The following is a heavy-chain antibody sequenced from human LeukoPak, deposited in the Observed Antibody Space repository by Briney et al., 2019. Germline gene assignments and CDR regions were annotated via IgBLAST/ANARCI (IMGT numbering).Heavy chain of an antibody. D-gene: IGHD2/OR15-2a*01. V-gene: IGHV3-48*04. CDR1: GFALSSYN. J-gene: IGHJ6*03. Sequence: GGSLRLSCAVSGFALSSYNMNWVRQAPGKGLEWISYISTSGTSILYADSVKGRFTISRDNAKNSLYLQMDSLRAEDTAVYYCARRGTCTTATCYDAYYYYFLDVWGGGTTVTVSS. CDR2: ISTSGTSI. CDR3: ARRGTCTTATCYDAYYYYFLDV.